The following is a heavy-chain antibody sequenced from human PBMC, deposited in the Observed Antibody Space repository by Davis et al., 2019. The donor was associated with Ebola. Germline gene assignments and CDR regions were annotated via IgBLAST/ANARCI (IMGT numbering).Heavy chain of an antibody. CDR2: IYYSGST. D-gene: IGHD3-10*01. CDR1: GGSVTSHY. V-gene: IGHV4-39*02. CDR3: AREEAITMVRGVLLFGMDV. J-gene: IGHJ6*02. Sequence: SETLSLTCTVSGGSVTSHYWGWIRQPPGKGLEWIGSIYYSGSTYYNPSLKSRVTISVDTSKNQFSLKLSSVTAADTAVYYCAREEAITMVRGVLLFGMDVWGQGTTVTVSS.